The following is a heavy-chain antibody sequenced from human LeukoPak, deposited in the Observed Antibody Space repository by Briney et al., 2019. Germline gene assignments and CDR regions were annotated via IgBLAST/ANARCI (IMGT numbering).Heavy chain of an antibody. D-gene: IGHD2-15*01. CDR3: ARRYCSGGSCYPDY. Sequence: ASVKVSCKAYGYTFNVYNIYWVRQTPGQGLEWMGWVNPKNGGTVYAQKFQGRVTMTSDTSLSTAYMDLSGLRPDDTGVYFCARRYCSGGSCYPDYWGQGTLVTVSS. J-gene: IGHJ4*02. CDR2: VNPKNGGT. CDR1: GYTFNVYN. V-gene: IGHV1-2*02.